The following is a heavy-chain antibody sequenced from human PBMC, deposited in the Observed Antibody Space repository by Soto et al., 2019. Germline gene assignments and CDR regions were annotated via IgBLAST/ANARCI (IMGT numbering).Heavy chain of an antibody. CDR3: ARSFGMGGVVYY. V-gene: IGHV3-11*01. CDR2: ISSSGRTI. CDR1: GFTSSDYY. D-gene: IGHD3-16*01. J-gene: IGHJ4*02. Sequence: QVQMVESGGDLVKPGGSLRLSCAASGFTSSDYYMSWIRQAPGKGLEWVSYISSSGRTIYYADSVKGRLTISRDNAKNSLYLQMNSLRAEDTAVYYYARSFGMGGVVYYWGQGTLVTVSS.